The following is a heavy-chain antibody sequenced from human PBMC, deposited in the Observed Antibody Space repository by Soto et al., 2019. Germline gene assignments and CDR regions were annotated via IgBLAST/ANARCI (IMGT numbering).Heavy chain of an antibody. Sequence: SVEVSCKASGGTFRSYSISWVRQAPGEGLEWMGGIIPIFDITNYAQKFQGRVAITADESTSTAYMELSSLGSDDTAVYYCARPDEGGYSSNHHYYYALDVWGQGTTVTVSS. CDR1: GGTFRSYS. D-gene: IGHD3-22*01. V-gene: IGHV1-69*13. CDR2: IIPIFDIT. CDR3: ARPDEGGYSSNHHYYYALDV. J-gene: IGHJ6*02.